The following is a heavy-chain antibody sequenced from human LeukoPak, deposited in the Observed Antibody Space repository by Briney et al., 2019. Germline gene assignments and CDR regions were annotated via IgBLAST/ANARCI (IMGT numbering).Heavy chain of an antibody. CDR1: GVSISSGGYA. CDR2: IYHSGST. V-gene: IGHV4-30-2*01. D-gene: IGHD3-10*01. Sequence: SETLSLTCAVSGVSISSGGYAWGWLRQPPGKGLEWIGYIYHSGSTYYNPSLKSRVTISVDRSKNQFSLKLSSVTAADTAVYYCARAAGRAIVNMGFDYWGQGTLVTVSS. CDR3: ARAAGRAIVNMGFDY. J-gene: IGHJ4*02.